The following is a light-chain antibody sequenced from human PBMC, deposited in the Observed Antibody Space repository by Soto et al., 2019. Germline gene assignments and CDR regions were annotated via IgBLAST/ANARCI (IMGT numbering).Light chain of an antibody. CDR1: QSLSSSY. CDR2: GAS. CDR3: LQYGSSPRT. V-gene: IGKV3-20*01. J-gene: IGKJ1*01. Sequence: EIVLTQSPCTLSLSPGERATLSFRASQSLSSSYLVWYQHKPGQALRLLIYGASSRATGIPDRFSGSGSGTDFTLTISRLEPEDFAVYYCLQYGSSPRTFGQGTKVDIK.